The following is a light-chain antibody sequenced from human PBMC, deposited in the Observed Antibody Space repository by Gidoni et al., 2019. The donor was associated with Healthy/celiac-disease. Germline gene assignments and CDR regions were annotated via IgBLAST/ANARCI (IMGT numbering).Light chain of an antibody. CDR1: QSVSSY. V-gene: IGKV3-11*01. CDR3: QQRSNWPLT. Sequence: ILLTQSPATLSLAPGERATPSCMASQSVSSYLAWYQQKPGQAPRLLIYDASNRATGSPDRFSGRGSGTDFTLTISSLEPEDFAVYYCQQRSNWPLTFGGGTKVEIK. CDR2: DAS. J-gene: IGKJ4*02.